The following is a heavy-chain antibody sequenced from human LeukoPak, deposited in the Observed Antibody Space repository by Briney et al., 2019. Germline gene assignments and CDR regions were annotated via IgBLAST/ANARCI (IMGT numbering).Heavy chain of an antibody. Sequence: KPGGSLRLSCAASGFTFSNAWMSWVRQPPGKGLEWIGSIYYSGSTYYNPSLKSRVTISVDTSKNQFSLKLSSVTAADTAVYYCARATWGPDFDYWGQGTLVTVSS. CDR2: IYYSGST. CDR1: GFTFSNAW. CDR3: ARATWGPDFDY. J-gene: IGHJ4*02. V-gene: IGHV4-4*02. D-gene: IGHD7-27*01.